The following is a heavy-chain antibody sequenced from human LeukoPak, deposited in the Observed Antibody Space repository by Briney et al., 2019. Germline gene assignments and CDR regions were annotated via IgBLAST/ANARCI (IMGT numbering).Heavy chain of an antibody. V-gene: IGHV3-30*18. D-gene: IGHD6-13*01. Sequence: PGGSLRLSCAASGFTFSSYGMHWVRQAPGKGLEWVAVISYDGSNKYYADSVKGRFTISRDNSKNTLYLQMNSLRAEDTAVYYCAKVVGSSWDYYYYYGMDVWGKGTTVTVSS. J-gene: IGHJ6*04. CDR2: ISYDGSNK. CDR1: GFTFSSYG. CDR3: AKVVGSSWDYYYYYGMDV.